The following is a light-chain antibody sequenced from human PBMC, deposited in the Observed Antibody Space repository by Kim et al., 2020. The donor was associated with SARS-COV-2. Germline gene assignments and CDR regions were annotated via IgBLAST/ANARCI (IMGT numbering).Light chain of an antibody. CDR3: QTWGTGIRV. CDR1: RGHRTSP. Sequence: SVKLTCTLSRGHRTSPFASHQQQPETGPRYLMKLNLDGAHRKGDGIPTPFSGSSSGAELYLTISSLLSEDEADYYCQTWGTGIRVFGGGSLLTVL. J-gene: IGLJ3*02. CDR2: LNLDGAH. V-gene: IGLV4-69*01.